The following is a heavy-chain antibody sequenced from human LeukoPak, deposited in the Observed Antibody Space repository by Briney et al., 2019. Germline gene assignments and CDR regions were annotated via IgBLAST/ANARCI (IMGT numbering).Heavy chain of an antibody. CDR3: ARGGRRSYGDDAFDM. D-gene: IGHD3-16*01. CDR2: IKQDGSEK. CDR1: GFTFNNYW. Sequence: PGGSLRLSCAASGFTFNNYWMNWVRQAPGGGLEGVANIKQDGSEKYPVDSVKGRFTISRDNAKNSLYLQMNSLRAEDTAVYYCARGGRRSYGDDAFDMWGQGTMVTVSS. V-gene: IGHV3-7*01. J-gene: IGHJ3*02.